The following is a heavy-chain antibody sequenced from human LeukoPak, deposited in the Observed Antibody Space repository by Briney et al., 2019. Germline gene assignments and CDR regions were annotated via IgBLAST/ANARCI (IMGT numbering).Heavy chain of an antibody. Sequence: SETLSLTCTVSGGSISNYYWNWIRQPPGKGLEWIGYIYYSGSTNYNPSLKSRVTISVDTSKNQFSLKLNSVTAADTAVYYCARDAPHYYGSGRVGLDVWGQGTTVTVSS. CDR3: ARDAPHYYGSGRVGLDV. J-gene: IGHJ6*02. D-gene: IGHD3-10*01. V-gene: IGHV4-59*01. CDR2: IYYSGST. CDR1: GGSISNYY.